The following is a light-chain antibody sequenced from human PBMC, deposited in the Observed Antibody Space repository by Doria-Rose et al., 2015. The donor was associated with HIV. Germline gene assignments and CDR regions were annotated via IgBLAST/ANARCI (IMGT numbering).Light chain of an antibody. J-gene: IGKJ3*01. CDR1: QSLLYTSKNY. Sequence: TQSPESLGMSLGERATLNCKSNQSLLYTSKNYLAWYQQKPGQPPKLLIDWASTRQSGVPARFSGSGSGIDFTLTISSLEAEDVAAYYCQQYYDTPSFGPGTAVDIK. CDR2: WAS. V-gene: IGKV4-1*01. CDR3: QQYYDTPS.